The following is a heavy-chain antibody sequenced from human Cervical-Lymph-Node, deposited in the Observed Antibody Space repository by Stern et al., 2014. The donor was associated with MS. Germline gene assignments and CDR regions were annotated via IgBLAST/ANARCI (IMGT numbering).Heavy chain of an antibody. CDR1: GFNFSIYN. CDR2: ISSRSRT. J-gene: IGHJ4*02. Sequence: EVQLVESGGGLVKPGGSLRLSCAASGFNFSIYNMNWVRQAPGKGLEWVSSISSRSRTNYADSVRGRFTISRDNAKNSLFLQMNSLRAEDTAIYYCARDLRLDYWGQGILVTVSS. CDR3: ARDLRLDY. V-gene: IGHV3-21*01.